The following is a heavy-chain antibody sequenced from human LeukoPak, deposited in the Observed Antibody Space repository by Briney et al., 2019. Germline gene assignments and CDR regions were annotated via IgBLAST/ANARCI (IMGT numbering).Heavy chain of an antibody. CDR1: GFTVSSNY. CDR3: ARVIVTDYYDALGI. J-gene: IGHJ3*02. Sequence: GGSLRLSCVASGFTVSSNYASWVRQAPGKGLEWVSVIYSGGSTYYADSVKGRFTISRDNSKNTLYLQMNSLRAEDTAVYYCARVIVTDYYDALGIWGQGTMVTVSS. CDR2: IYSGGST. D-gene: IGHD3-9*01. V-gene: IGHV3-53*01.